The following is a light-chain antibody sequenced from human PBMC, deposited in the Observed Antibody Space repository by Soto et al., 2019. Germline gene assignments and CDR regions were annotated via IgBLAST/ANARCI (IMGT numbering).Light chain of an antibody. V-gene: IGKV3-20*01. Sequence: IVLTQSPGTLSLSPGERATLSCRASQSVSSSYLAWYQQTPGQAPRLLIYGASSRATGIPDRFSGSGSGTAFTLTISRLEPADFAVYYCQQYGSSPLFAFGGGTKVEIK. CDR3: QQYGSSPLFA. CDR2: GAS. J-gene: IGKJ4*01. CDR1: QSVSSSY.